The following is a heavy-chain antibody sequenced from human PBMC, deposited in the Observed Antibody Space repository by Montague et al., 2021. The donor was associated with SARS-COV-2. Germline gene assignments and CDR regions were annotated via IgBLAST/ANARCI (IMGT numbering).Heavy chain of an antibody. CDR1: GGSITGFS. D-gene: IGHD6-6*01. CDR2: VTTSGTT. V-gene: IGHV4-4*07. Sequence: SETLSLTCAVSGGSITGFSWSWVRQPAGKGLGWIGRVTTSGTTNXSPSLRSRVTMSVDTSKNQFSLNVNSVTAADTAIYYCAGTPTRPLSLDSWGQGTLVTVSS. CDR3: AGTPTRPLSLDS. J-gene: IGHJ4*02.